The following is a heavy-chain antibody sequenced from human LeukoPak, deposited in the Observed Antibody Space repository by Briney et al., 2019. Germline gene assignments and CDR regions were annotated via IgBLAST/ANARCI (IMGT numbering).Heavy chain of an antibody. Sequence: GGSLRLSCAVSEFPFSKARMSWVRQAPGKGLEWVGRIKSKTDGGTTDYAAPVKGRFTISRDDSKNTLYLQMNSLRPEDTAVYYCAKDRGPNDYSNFNYMDVWGKGTTVTVSS. J-gene: IGHJ6*03. V-gene: IGHV3-15*01. CDR3: AKDRGPNDYSNFNYMDV. D-gene: IGHD4-11*01. CDR2: IKSKTDGGTT. CDR1: EFPFSKAR.